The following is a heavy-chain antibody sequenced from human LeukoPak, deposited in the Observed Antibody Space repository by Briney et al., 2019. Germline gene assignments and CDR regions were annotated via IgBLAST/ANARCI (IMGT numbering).Heavy chain of an antibody. D-gene: IGHD6-19*01. Sequence: SEPLSLTCSVSGGSISSYYWSWIRQPAGKGLEWIGRIKNSGNTNYNPSLESRVTLSLDTSKNQFSLNLSSVTAADTAVYYCAREGSSSGWRPFDIWGQGTVVTVSS. CDR1: GGSISSYY. CDR3: AREGSSSGWRPFDI. CDR2: IKNSGNT. J-gene: IGHJ3*02. V-gene: IGHV4-4*07.